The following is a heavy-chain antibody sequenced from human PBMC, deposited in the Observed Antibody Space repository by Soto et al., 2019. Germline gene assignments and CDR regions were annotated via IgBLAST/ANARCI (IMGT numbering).Heavy chain of an antibody. V-gene: IGHV1-2*02. J-gene: IGHJ4*02. D-gene: IGHD6-13*01. Sequence: GASVKVSCKTSGYTFIGYYLNWVRQAPGQGLEWMGWVNPHTGGTHYAQKFDGRVTMTRDTSTYTAYMELSGLKFDDTATYFCARVMAYEQQLVPFDYWGQGTRVTAPQ. CDR1: GYTFIGYY. CDR2: VNPHTGGT. CDR3: ARVMAYEQQLVPFDY.